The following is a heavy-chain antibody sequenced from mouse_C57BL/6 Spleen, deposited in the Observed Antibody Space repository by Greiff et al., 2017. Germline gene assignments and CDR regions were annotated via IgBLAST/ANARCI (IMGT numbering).Heavy chain of an antibody. CDR3: ARGGGSYWYCDV. CDR2: IYPGGGYT. Sequence: VQLQQSGAELVRPGTSVKMSCKASGYTFTNYWIGWAKQRPGHGLEWIGDIYPGGGYTNYNEKFKGKATLTADKSSCTAYMQFSGLTSEDSASYYCARGGGSYWYCDVWGTGTTVTVSS. J-gene: IGHJ1*03. CDR1: GYTFTNYW. V-gene: IGHV1-63*01.